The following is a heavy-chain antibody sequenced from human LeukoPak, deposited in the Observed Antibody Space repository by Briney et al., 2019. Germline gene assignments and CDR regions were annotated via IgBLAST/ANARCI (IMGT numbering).Heavy chain of an antibody. CDR2: IYYSVST. CDR1: GGSLSSSSYY. D-gene: IGHD6-19*01. Sequence: SETLSLTCTVSGGSLSSSSYYCGWIRHPPGKGLEWIGSIYYSVSTYYNPSLKSRVTISVDTSKNQFSLKLSSVTAADTAVYYCARGQWLPTPIDYWGQGTLVTVSS. V-gene: IGHV4-39*01. CDR3: ARGQWLPTPIDY. J-gene: IGHJ4*02.